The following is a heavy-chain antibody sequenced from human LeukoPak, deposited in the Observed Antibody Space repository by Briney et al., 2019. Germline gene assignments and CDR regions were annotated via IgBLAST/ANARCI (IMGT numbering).Heavy chain of an antibody. CDR2: IYYSGST. D-gene: IGHD5/OR15-5a*01. V-gene: IGHV4-39*07. CDR3: ARDPNLRNWFDP. CDR1: GGSISSSSYY. Sequence: PSETLSLTCTVSGGSISSSSYYWGWIRQPPGKGLEWIGSIYYSGSTYYNPSLKSRVTISVDTSKNQFSLKLSSVTAADTAVYYCARDPNLRNWFDPWGQGTLVTVSS. J-gene: IGHJ5*02.